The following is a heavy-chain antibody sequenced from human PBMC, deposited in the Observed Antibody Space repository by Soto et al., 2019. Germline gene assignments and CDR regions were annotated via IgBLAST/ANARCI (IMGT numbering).Heavy chain of an antibody. Sequence: QVQLVESGGGVVQPGRSLRLSCAASGFTFSSSAMHWVRQALGKGLEWVALISYDGSNKYYADSVKGRFTISRDNSKNTLYLQMNSLRAEDTAVYYCARDKRDLRFLEWSYYFDYWGQGTLVTVSS. CDR1: GFTFSSSA. CDR2: ISYDGSNK. J-gene: IGHJ4*02. CDR3: ARDKRDLRFLEWSYYFDY. V-gene: IGHV3-30-3*01. D-gene: IGHD3-3*01.